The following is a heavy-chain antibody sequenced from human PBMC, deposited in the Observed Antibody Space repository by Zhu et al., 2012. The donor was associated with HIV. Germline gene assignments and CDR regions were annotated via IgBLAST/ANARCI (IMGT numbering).Heavy chain of an antibody. CDR2: SILTGST. J-gene: IGHJ3*02. D-gene: IGHD2-15*01. V-gene: IGHV4-39*01. CDR3: ARHSSGATCRGLCTFDI. CDR1: GGSISSDSNY. Sequence: QVHLQESGPGLEKSSETLSLTCTVSGGSISSDSNYWGWIRQPPGRGRRVDWDVSILTGSTYYNPSLKSRLTIVVDVSKDQFSLTLTSVTAADTAVYYCARHSSGATCRGLCTFDIWGQGTMVAVSS.